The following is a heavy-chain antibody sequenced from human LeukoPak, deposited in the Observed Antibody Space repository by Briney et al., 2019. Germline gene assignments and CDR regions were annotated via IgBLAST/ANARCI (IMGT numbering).Heavy chain of an antibody. CDR3: ARTGSTVTMLYPFDH. CDR1: GGSMSRYY. V-gene: IGHV4-59*01. D-gene: IGHD4-17*01. Sequence: SETLSLTCTVPGGSMSRYYWSWIRQPPGKGLEWIGYIYYSGSTNYIPSLKSRLTISVDTSKNQFSLKLSSVTAADTAVYYCARTGSTVTMLYPFDHWGQGTLVTVSS. CDR2: IYYSGST. J-gene: IGHJ4*02.